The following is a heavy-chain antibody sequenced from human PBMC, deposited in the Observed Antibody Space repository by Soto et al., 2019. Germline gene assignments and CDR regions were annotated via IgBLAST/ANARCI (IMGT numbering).Heavy chain of an antibody. CDR2: IWYDGSNK. CDR1: GFTFSSYG. J-gene: IGHJ4*02. D-gene: IGHD3-3*01. Sequence: GGSLRLSCAASGFTFSSYGMHGVRQAPGKGLEWVAVIWYDGSNKYYADSVKGRFTISRDNSKNTLYLQMSSLRAEDTAVYYCARVSRSGYYPKYWGQGTLVTVSS. V-gene: IGHV3-33*01. CDR3: ARVSRSGYYPKY.